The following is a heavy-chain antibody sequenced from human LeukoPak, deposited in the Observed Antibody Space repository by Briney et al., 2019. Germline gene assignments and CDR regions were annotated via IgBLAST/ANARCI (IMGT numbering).Heavy chain of an antibody. Sequence: KPGGSLRLSCAASGFTFSSYSMNWVRQAPGKGLEWVSSISSSSSYRYYADSVKGRFTISRDNAKNSLYLQMNSLRAEDTAVYYCARGAIQLWPHQNWFDPWGQGTLVTVSS. CDR1: GFTFSSYS. CDR2: ISSSSSYR. D-gene: IGHD5-18*01. J-gene: IGHJ5*02. V-gene: IGHV3-21*01. CDR3: ARGAIQLWPHQNWFDP.